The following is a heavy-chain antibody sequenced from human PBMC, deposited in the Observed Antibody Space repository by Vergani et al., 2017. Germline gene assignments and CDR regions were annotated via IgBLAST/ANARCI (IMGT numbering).Heavy chain of an antibody. CDR3: VREPCGDDCYGGPFDY. D-gene: IGHD2-21*02. Sequence: VESGGGLVQPGGSLRLSCTVSGFTFSSNDFHWVRQTAGKGLEWVSSIGVDGDRYYSDSVKGRFTISRDNGQSYLYLDMDNLRVEDTAVYFCVREPCGDDCYGGPFDYWGQGILVTVSS. J-gene: IGHJ4*02. CDR2: IGVDGDR. V-gene: IGHV3-13*01. CDR1: GFTFSSND.